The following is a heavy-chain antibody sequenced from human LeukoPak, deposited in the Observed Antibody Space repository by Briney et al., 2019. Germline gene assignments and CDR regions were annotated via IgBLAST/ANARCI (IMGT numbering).Heavy chain of an antibody. CDR3: ARHLGRWELAPYYFDY. J-gene: IGHJ4*02. CDR1: GGSISSGSNY. CDR2: LYSSGST. D-gene: IGHD1-26*01. V-gene: IGHV4-61*02. Sequence: SETLSLTCTVSGGSISSGSNYWSWIRQPAGKGLEWIGRLYSSGSTNYSPSLKSRVTISVDTSKNQFSLKLSSVTAADTAVYYCARHLGRWELAPYYFDYWGQGTLVTVSS.